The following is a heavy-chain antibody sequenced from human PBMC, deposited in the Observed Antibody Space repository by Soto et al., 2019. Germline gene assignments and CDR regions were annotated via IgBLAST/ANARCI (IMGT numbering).Heavy chain of an antibody. D-gene: IGHD6-13*01. Sequence: SETLSLTCTVSGDSVSSAGYYWSWIRQPPGKGLEWIGYIFYSGSTNYNPSLKSRVIISLDTSKNQFSLKVSSVTAADTAVYYCARGKDYSKVGGWGQGTQVTVSS. CDR2: IFYSGST. CDR1: GDSVSSAGYY. CDR3: ARGKDYSKVGG. V-gene: IGHV4-61*08. J-gene: IGHJ4*02.